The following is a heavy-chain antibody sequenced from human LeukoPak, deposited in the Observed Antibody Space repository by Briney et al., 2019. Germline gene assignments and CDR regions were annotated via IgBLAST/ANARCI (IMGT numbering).Heavy chain of an antibody. D-gene: IGHD3-9*01. J-gene: IGHJ4*02. CDR1: GGSISSSSYY. CDR3: ARLTPPSDY. CDR2: IYYSGST. Sequence: SETLSLTCTVSGGSISSSSYYWGWIRQPPGKGLEWIGSIYYSGSTNYNPSLKSRVPISVDTSKNQFSLKLSSVTAADTAVYYCARLTPPSDYWGQGTLVTVSS. V-gene: IGHV4-39*07.